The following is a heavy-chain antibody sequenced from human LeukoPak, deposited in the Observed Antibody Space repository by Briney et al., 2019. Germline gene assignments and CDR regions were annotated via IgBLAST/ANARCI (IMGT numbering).Heavy chain of an antibody. V-gene: IGHV3-74*01. Sequence: PGGSLRLSCAASGFTFSSYWMHWVRQAPGKGLVWVSRINSDGSSTSYADSVKGRFTISRDNAKNTLYLQMNSLRAEDTAVYYCARDRRGSGSRYYYYYMDVWGKGTTVTISS. D-gene: IGHD3-10*01. CDR3: ARDRRGSGSRYYYYYMDV. J-gene: IGHJ6*03. CDR1: GFTFSSYW. CDR2: INSDGSST.